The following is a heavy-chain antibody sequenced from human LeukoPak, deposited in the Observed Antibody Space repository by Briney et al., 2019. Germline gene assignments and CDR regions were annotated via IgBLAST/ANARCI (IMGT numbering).Heavy chain of an antibody. CDR3: ARLSSSSRGF. D-gene: IGHD6-6*01. V-gene: IGHV4-34*01. J-gene: IGHJ4*02. CDR1: GGSFSGYY. Sequence: SETPSLTCAVYGGSFSGYYWSWIRQPPGKGLEWIGEINHSGSTNYNPSLKSRVTISVDTSKNQYSLKLSSVTAADTAVYYCARLSSSSRGFWGQGTLVTVSS. CDR2: INHSGST.